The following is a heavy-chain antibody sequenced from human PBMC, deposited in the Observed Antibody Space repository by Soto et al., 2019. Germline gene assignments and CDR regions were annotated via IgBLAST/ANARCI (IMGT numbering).Heavy chain of an antibody. CDR2: IYSSGST. CDR1: GGSVSSGSYY. J-gene: IGHJ4*02. CDR3: ARDGDGYNY. Sequence: QVQLQESGPGLVKPSETLSLTCTVSGGSVSSGSYYWSWIRQPPGKGLEWIGCIYSSGSTSYNPSLQSRVTISVDTSKNQFSLKLSSVTAADTAVYYCARDGDGYNYWGQGTLVTVSS. V-gene: IGHV4-61*01. D-gene: IGHD5-12*01.